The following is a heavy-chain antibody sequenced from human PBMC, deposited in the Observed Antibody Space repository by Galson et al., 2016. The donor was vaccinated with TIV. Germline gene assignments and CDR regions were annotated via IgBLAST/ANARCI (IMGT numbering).Heavy chain of an antibody. Sequence: SLRLSCAASGFTFSSHGIHWVRQAPGKGLEWVAAISYDEKYKHYADSVKGRFTISRDNSKNMVYLQMNSLRPEDTAVYFCAKDPRIYGDYLLAYFDYWGQGILVTVSS. V-gene: IGHV3-30*18. J-gene: IGHJ4*02. CDR2: ISYDEKYK. D-gene: IGHD4-17*01. CDR1: GFTFSSHG. CDR3: AKDPRIYGDYLLAYFDY.